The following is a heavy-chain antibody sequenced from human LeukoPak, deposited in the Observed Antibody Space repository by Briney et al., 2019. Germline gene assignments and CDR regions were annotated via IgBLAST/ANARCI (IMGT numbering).Heavy chain of an antibody. CDR2: IIPISGTA. J-gene: IGHJ6*03. CDR1: GGTFSSHA. CDR3: ARGLQYQLLKALGYYYMDV. D-gene: IGHD2-2*01. V-gene: IGHV1-69*13. Sequence: ASVKVSCKASGGTFSSHAIAWVRQAPGQGPEWMGGIIPISGTANYAQKFQGRVTITADESTSTAYMELSSLTSDDTAVYYCARGLQYQLLKALGYYYMDVWGEGTTVTVSS.